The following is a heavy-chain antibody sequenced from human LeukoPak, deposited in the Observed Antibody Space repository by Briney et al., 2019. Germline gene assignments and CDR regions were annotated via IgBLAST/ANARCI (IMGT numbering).Heavy chain of an antibody. V-gene: IGHV1-18*04. CDR1: GYTFTSYY. CDR3: ARVTAVAGNNWFDP. CDR2: ISAYNGNT. D-gene: IGHD6-19*01. J-gene: IGHJ5*02. Sequence: GASVTVSCTASGYTFTSYYMHWVRQAPGQGLEWVGWISAYNGNTNYAQKLQGRVTMTTDTSTSTAYMELRSLRSDDTAVYYCARVTAVAGNNWFDPWGQGTLVTVSS.